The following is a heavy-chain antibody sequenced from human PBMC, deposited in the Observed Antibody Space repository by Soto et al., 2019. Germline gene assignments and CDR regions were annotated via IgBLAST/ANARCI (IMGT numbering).Heavy chain of an antibody. J-gene: IGHJ6*02. CDR3: ARDPYYDSSGYLASNGMDV. CDR2: IYSDGST. D-gene: IGHD3-22*01. CDR1: GFTVGGND. Sequence: GGSLRLSCAASGFTVGGNDVSWVRQAPGKGLEWVSVIYSDGSTYYADSVKGRFTISRHNSKNTLYLQMNSLRAEDTAVYYCARDPYYDSSGYLASNGMDVWGQGTTVTVSS. V-gene: IGHV3-53*04.